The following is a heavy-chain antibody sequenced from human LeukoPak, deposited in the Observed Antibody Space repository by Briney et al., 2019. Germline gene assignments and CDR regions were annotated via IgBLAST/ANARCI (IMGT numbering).Heavy chain of an antibody. CDR2: INPSGGST. CDR1: GYTFTSYY. CDR3: AKDPTPIVGATWYFDY. Sequence: ASVKVSCKASGYTFTSYYMHWVRQAPGQGLEWMGIINPSGGSTSYAQKFQGRVTMTRDTSTSTVYMELSSLRSEDTAVYYCAKDPTPIVGATWYFDYWGQGTLVTVSS. V-gene: IGHV1-46*01. J-gene: IGHJ4*02. D-gene: IGHD1-26*01.